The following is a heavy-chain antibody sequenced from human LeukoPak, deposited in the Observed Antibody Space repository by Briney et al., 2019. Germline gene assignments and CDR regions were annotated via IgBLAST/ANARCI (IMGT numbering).Heavy chain of an antibody. CDR2: IYHSGTT. J-gene: IGHJ4*02. CDR1: GGSISSYY. V-gene: IGHV4-59*12. CDR3: ARRSYYYDSGSSQPHFDY. Sequence: SETLSLTCTVSGGSISSYYWSWIRQPPGKGLEWIGEIYHSGTTNYSPSLKSRVTISVDKSKNQFSLNLNSVTAADTAVYYCARRSYYYDSGSSQPHFDYWGQGTLVTVSS. D-gene: IGHD3-10*01.